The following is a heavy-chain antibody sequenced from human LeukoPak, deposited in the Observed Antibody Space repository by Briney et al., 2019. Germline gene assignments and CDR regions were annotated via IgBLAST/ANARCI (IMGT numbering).Heavy chain of an antibody. J-gene: IGHJ4*02. CDR2: IWYDGSNE. CDR3: ARADSGDYALAD. CDR1: GFALSSYA. V-gene: IGHV3-33*01. Sequence: PGRSLRLSCAPSGFALSSYAMHWVRQTPGKGLEWVAVIWYDGSNEYYSDSVKGRFAISRDTSNNTLYLQMNNLRAEDTAVYYCARADSGDYALADWGQGTLVTVSS. D-gene: IGHD4-17*01.